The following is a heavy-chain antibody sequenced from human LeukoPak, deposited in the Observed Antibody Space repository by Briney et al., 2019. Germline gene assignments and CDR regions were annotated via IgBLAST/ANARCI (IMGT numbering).Heavy chain of an antibody. Sequence: SQTLSLTCTVSGGSISSGSYYWSWIRQPAGKGLEWIGRIYTSGSTNYNPSLKSRVTISVDTSKNQFSLKLSSVTAADTAVYYCARAYPTGGSRYPAFDYWGQGTLVTVSS. V-gene: IGHV4-61*02. CDR2: IYTSGST. D-gene: IGHD2-8*02. CDR1: GGSISSGSYY. J-gene: IGHJ4*02. CDR3: ARAYPTGGSRYPAFDY.